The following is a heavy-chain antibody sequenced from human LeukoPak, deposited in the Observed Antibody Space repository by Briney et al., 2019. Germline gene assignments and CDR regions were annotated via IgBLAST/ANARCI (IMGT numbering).Heavy chain of an antibody. D-gene: IGHD2-15*01. CDR3: ANMGGVVVVAATD. CDR2: SSGSGGST. J-gene: IGHJ4*02. CDR1: GFTFSSYA. Sequence: GGSLRLSCAASGFTFSSYAMSWVRQAPGKGLEWVSASSGSGGSTYYADSVKGRFTISRDNSKNTLYLQMNSLRAEDTAVYYCANMGGVVVVAATDWGQGTLVTVSS. V-gene: IGHV3-23*01.